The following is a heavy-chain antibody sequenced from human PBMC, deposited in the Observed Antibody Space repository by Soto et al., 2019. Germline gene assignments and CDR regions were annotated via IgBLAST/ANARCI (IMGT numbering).Heavy chain of an antibody. D-gene: IGHD3-10*01. CDR1: GGSVSSGDYF. Sequence: SETLSLTCTVSGGSVSSGDYFWSWLRQSPGKRLEWIAYIYYSGSTNYNPSLKSRATISVDTSKRQVSLTLTSMTAADAALYSCARSPNYYYYGFNVWGQGTAVTVSS. CDR3: ARSPNYYYYGFNV. J-gene: IGHJ6*02. V-gene: IGHV4-61*08. CDR2: IYYSGST.